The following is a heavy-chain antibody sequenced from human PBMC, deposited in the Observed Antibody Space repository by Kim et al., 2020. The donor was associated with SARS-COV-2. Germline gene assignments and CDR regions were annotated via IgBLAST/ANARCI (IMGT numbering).Heavy chain of an antibody. CDR3: ANHAWAAGHLEE. V-gene: IGHV3-66*01. CDR1: GLSVSNTY. Sequence: GGSLRLSCVVSGLSVSNTYISWVRQGPEKGLEWVSVIYSGGKTYYADAVKGRFSISRDNDKNTVYLQMNGLGAEDTALYYCANHAWAAGHLEEWGQGSLV. J-gene: IGHJ4*02. CDR2: IYSGGKT. D-gene: IGHD6-13*01.